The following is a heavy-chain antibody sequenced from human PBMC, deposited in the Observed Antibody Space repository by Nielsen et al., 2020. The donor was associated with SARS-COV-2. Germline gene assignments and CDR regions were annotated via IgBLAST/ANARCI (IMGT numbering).Heavy chain of an antibody. CDR3: AREVSGQWLTDWYFDL. V-gene: IGHV4-39*07. Sequence: SETLSLTCTVSGGSISSSSYYWGWVRQPPGKGLEWIGSIYYSGSSHYNPSLKSRVTISVDTSKNQFSLKLSSVTAADTAVYYCAREVSGQWLTDWYFDLWGRGTLVTVSS. CDR2: IYYSGSS. J-gene: IGHJ2*01. D-gene: IGHD6-19*01. CDR1: GGSISSSSYY.